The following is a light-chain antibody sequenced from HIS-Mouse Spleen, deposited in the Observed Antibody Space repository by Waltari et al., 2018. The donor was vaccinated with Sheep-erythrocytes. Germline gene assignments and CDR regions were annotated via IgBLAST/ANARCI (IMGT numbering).Light chain of an antibody. CDR1: SSDFWSYNF. Sequence: QSALTQPASVSGSPGQSITISCTRTSSDFWSYNFVSWYQQHPGNAPKLMIYEGSKRPSGVSNRFSGSKSGNTASLTISGLQAEDEADYYCCSYAGSSTPWVFGGGTKLTVL. V-gene: IGLV2-23*01. CDR2: EGS. J-gene: IGLJ3*02. CDR3: CSYAGSSTPWV.